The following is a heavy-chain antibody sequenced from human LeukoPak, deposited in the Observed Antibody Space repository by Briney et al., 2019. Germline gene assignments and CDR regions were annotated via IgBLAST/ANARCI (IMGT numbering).Heavy chain of an antibody. CDR2: ISSRSSFV. D-gene: IGHD3-22*01. CDR1: GFTFGSHV. V-gene: IGHV3-21*01. Sequence: GGSLRLSCAASGFTFGSHVMNWVRQAPGKGLEWVSSISSRSSFVYYADSVKGRFTISRVDAKSSLYLQMNSLRAEDTAMYYCARSFLNYYDSRGYPYFFDNWGQGTLVTVSS. CDR3: ARSFLNYYDSRGYPYFFDN. J-gene: IGHJ4*02.